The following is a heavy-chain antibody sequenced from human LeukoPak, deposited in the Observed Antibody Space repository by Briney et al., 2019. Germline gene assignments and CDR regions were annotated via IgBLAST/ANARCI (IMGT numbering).Heavy chain of an antibody. CDR2: IYSGGST. V-gene: IGHV3-66*01. Sequence: GGSLRLSCAASGFTFSSYAMSWVRQAPGKGLEWVSVIYSGGSTYYADSVKGRFTISRDNSKNTLYLQMNSLRAEDTAVYYCARGDDYGDYLSSRFDPWGQGTLVTVSS. D-gene: IGHD4-17*01. CDR3: ARGDDYGDYLSSRFDP. J-gene: IGHJ5*02. CDR1: GFTFSSYA.